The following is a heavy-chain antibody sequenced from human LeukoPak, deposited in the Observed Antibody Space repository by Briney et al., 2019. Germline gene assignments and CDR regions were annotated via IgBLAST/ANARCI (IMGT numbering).Heavy chain of an antibody. J-gene: IGHJ4*02. CDR2: ISGSGATT. CDR3: AKEDTTGMTPVLDY. V-gene: IGHV3-23*01. Sequence: AGGSLRLSCAVSGITFSSHAISWVRQAPGEGLEWVSAISGSGATTYYGDSVKGRFTISRDNSKNTLSLQMHSLRAEDTAVYYCAKEDTTGMTPVLDYWGQGTLVTVSS. CDR1: GITFSSHA. D-gene: IGHD1-1*01.